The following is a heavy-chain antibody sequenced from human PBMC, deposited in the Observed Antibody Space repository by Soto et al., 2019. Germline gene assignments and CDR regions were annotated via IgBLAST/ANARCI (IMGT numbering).Heavy chain of an antibody. CDR2: INAGNGNT. CDR3: ERAVAVAADFDY. D-gene: IGHD6-19*01. J-gene: IGHJ4*02. CDR1: GYTFTGYA. V-gene: IGHV1-3*05. Sequence: QVQLVQSGAEEKKPGASVKVSCKASGYTFTGYAMHWVRQAPGQRLEWMGWINAGNGNTKYSQKFQGRVTITRDTSASTAYMGMSSLRSEDTAVYYCERAVAVAADFDYWGQGTLVTVSS.